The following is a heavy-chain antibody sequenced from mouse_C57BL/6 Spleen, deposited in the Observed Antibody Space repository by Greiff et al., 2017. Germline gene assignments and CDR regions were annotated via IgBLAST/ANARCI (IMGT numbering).Heavy chain of an antibody. CDR1: GYTFTSYG. J-gene: IGHJ4*01. CDR3: VAYYYGSSPLYAMDY. V-gene: IGHV1-81*01. D-gene: IGHD1-1*01. CDR2: IYPRSGNT. Sequence: VQLQQSGAELARPGASVTLSCKASGYTFTSYGISWVKQRTGQGLEWIGEIYPRSGNTYYNEKFKGKATLTADKSSSTAYMELRSLTSEDSAVYVCVAYYYGSSPLYAMDYWGQGTAVTVSS.